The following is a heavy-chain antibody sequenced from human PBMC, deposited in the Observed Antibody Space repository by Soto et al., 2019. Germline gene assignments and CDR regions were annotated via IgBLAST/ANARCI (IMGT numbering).Heavy chain of an antibody. CDR3: VRVIIFGLGTDKKPYYFDT. CDR1: GGSISSGDYY. Sequence: SETLSLTCTVSGGSISSGDYYWSWIRQPPGKGLEWIGYIYYSGSTYYNPSLKSRVTISVDTSKNQFSLKLSSVTAADTALYYCVRVIIFGLGTDKKPYYFDTWGQGTLVNVSS. V-gene: IGHV4-30-4*01. D-gene: IGHD3-9*01. J-gene: IGHJ4*02. CDR2: IYYSGST.